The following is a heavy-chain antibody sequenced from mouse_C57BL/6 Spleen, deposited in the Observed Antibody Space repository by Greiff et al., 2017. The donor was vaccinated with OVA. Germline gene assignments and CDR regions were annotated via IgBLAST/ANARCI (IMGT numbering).Heavy chain of an antibody. CDR2: IDPSDSYT. CDR1: GYTFTSSW. Sequence: QVQLQQPGAELVMPGASVKLSCKASGYTFTSSWMHWVKQRPGQGLAWIGEIDPSDSYTNYNQKFKGKSTLTVDKSSSTAYMQLSSLTSEDSAVYYCARGLGPLYYYAMDDWGQGTSVTVSS. V-gene: IGHV1-69*01. D-gene: IGHD4-1*01. CDR3: ARGLGPLYYYAMDD. J-gene: IGHJ4*01.